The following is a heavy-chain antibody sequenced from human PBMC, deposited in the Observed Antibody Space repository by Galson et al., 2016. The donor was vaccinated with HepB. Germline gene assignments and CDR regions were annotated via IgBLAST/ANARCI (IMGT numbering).Heavy chain of an antibody. CDR2: INPSGGRT. Sequence: SVKVSCKASGYTFTSYYVHWVRQAPGQGLEWMGIINPSGGRTSYAQKFQGRVTMTRDTSTSTVYMELSSLRSEDTAVYYCTSDLRYYDILTVPGYSFHIWGQGTMVTGSS. D-gene: IGHD3-9*01. CDR1: GYTFTSYY. J-gene: IGHJ3*02. CDR3: TSDLRYYDILTVPGYSFHI. V-gene: IGHV1-46*03.